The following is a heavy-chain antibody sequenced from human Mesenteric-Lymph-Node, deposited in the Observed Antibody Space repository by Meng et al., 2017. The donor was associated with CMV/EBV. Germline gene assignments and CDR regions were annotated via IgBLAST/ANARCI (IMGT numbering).Heavy chain of an antibody. CDR2: SNSDGSGT. CDR1: GFTFSNYW. CDR3: ASYCSSISCYNYFPYGMDV. Sequence: GESLKISCAASGFTFSNYWMHWVRQAPGKGLVWVSRSNSDGSGTSYADCVKGRFTISRDNAKNTLYLQMNSLRAEDTAVYYCASYCSSISCYNYFPYGMDVWGQGTTVTVSS. V-gene: IGHV3-74*01. J-gene: IGHJ6*02. D-gene: IGHD2-2*02.